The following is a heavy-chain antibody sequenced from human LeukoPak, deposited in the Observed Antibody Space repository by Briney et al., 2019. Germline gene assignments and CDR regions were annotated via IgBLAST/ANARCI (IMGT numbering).Heavy chain of an antibody. D-gene: IGHD2-2*01. Sequence: PGGSLRLSCAASGFTFSNYAMSWVRQAPGKGLEWFSAISGSGGSTYYADSVKGRFTISRDNSKDTLYLQVNSLRAEDTAVYYCAKDAVAVPAASDYWGQGTLVTVSS. J-gene: IGHJ4*02. CDR2: ISGSGGST. CDR1: GFTFSNYA. V-gene: IGHV3-23*01. CDR3: AKDAVAVPAASDY.